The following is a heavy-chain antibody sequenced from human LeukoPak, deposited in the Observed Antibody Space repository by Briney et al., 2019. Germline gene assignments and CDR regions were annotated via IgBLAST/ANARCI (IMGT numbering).Heavy chain of an antibody. J-gene: IGHJ6*02. Sequence: ASVKVSCKASGYTFISYGISWVRQAPGQGLEWMGWINTNTGNPTYAQGFTGRFVFSLDTSVSTAYLQISSLKAEDTAVYYCARLGDHYDFWSDKYYYYGMDVWGQGTTVTVSS. D-gene: IGHD3-3*01. CDR3: ARLGDHYDFWSDKYYYYGMDV. CDR1: GYTFISYG. CDR2: INTNTGNP. V-gene: IGHV7-4-1*02.